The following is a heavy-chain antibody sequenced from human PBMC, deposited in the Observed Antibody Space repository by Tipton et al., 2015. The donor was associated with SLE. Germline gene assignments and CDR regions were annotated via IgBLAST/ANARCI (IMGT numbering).Heavy chain of an antibody. CDR3: ARDGRSREAFDI. Sequence: TLSLTCTVSGGSISPYYWTWIRQPAGKGLEWIGRIYTIGSTNYNPSLQSRVTMSVDTSKNQITLKLSSVTAADTAVYYCARDGRSREAFDIWGLGAMVTVSS. CDR2: IYTIGST. CDR1: GGSISPYY. V-gene: IGHV4-4*07. J-gene: IGHJ3*02.